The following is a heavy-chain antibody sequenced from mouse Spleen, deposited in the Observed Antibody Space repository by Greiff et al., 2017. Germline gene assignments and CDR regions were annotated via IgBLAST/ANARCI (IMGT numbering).Heavy chain of an antibody. D-gene: IGHD1-1*01. CDR1: GYTFTDYN. CDR2: INPNNGGT. J-gene: IGHJ4*01. CDR3: ARVTTVVAPYAMDY. V-gene: IGHV1-22*01. Sequence: VQLKQSGPELVKPGASVKMSCKASGYTFTDYNMHWVKQSHGKSLEWIGYINPNNGGTSYNQKFKGKATLTVNKSSSTAYMELRSLTSEDSAVYYCARVTTVVAPYAMDYWGQGTSVTVSS.